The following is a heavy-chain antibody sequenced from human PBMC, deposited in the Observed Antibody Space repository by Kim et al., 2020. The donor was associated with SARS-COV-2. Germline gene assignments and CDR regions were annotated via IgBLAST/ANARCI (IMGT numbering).Heavy chain of an antibody. Sequence: SETLSLTCAVYGGSFSGYYWSWIRQLPGKGLEWIGEINHSGSTNYNPSLKSRVTISVDTSKNQFSLKLSSVTAADTAVYYCARLTNAFDIWGQGTMVTVSS. V-gene: IGHV4-34*01. D-gene: IGHD4-17*01. J-gene: IGHJ3*02. CDR1: GGSFSGYY. CDR2: INHSGST. CDR3: ARLTNAFDI.